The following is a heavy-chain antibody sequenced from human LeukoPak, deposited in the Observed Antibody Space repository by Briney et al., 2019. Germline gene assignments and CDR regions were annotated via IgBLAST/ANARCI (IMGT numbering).Heavy chain of an antibody. Sequence: GGSLRLSCAAFGFTFSSHWMNWVRQAPGKGLEWVANIREDGTEIYYMDSVKGRFTISRDNAKNSLYLQMNSLRAEDTAVYYCARGVYSIDYWGQGTLVTVSS. CDR1: GFTFSSHW. CDR2: IREDGTEI. J-gene: IGHJ4*02. V-gene: IGHV3-7*01. D-gene: IGHD2-15*01. CDR3: ARGVYSIDY.